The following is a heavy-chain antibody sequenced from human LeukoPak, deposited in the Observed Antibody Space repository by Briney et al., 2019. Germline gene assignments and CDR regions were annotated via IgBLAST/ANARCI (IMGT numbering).Heavy chain of an antibody. CDR1: GFTFSSYA. CDR2: TSHDGSDK. CDR3: AKENYYGSGSYPDY. Sequence: GGSLRLSCAASGFTFSSYAMHWVRQAPGKGLEWVAVTSHDGSDKYYADSVKGRFTISRDNSKNTLYLQMNSLRADDTAVYYCAKENYYGSGSYPDYWGQGTLVTVSS. D-gene: IGHD3-10*01. J-gene: IGHJ4*02. V-gene: IGHV3-30*04.